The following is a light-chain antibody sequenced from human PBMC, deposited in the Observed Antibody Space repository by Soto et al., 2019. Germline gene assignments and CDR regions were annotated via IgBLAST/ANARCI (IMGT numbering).Light chain of an antibody. Sequence: DIQMTQSPSTLSASVGDRVTITCRASQSISSWLAWYQQKPGEAPKLLIYKASSLQSGVPSRFSGSGSGTEFTLTISSLQPDDSATYYCQQYKSYSVTFGGGTKVDI. CDR3: QQYKSYSVT. J-gene: IGKJ4*01. V-gene: IGKV1-5*03. CDR2: KAS. CDR1: QSISSW.